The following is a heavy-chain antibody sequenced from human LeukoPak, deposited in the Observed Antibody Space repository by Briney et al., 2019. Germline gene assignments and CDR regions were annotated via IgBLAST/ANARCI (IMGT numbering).Heavy chain of an antibody. CDR2: ISSSSSYT. CDR3: ARDLGAVAGTFDY. D-gene: IGHD6-19*01. J-gene: IGHJ4*02. Sequence: KSGGSLRLSCAASGFTFSDYYMSWIRQAPGKGLEWVSYISSSSSYTNYADSVKGRFTISRDNAKNSLYLQMNSLRAEDTAVYYCARDLGAVAGTFDYWGQGTLVTVSS. V-gene: IGHV3-11*05. CDR1: GFTFSDYY.